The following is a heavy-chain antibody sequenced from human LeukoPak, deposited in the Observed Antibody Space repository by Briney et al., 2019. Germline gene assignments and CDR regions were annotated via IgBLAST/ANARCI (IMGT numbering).Heavy chain of an antibody. CDR2: INPRDGET. CDR3: ARVGPYSGSYRGNWFDP. CDR1: GYNFAGYY. J-gene: IGHJ5*02. Sequence: GASVKVSCKAFGYNFAGYYIHWVRQAPGQGLEWMGRINPRDGETSFAQKFQGRVTMTRDTSISTAYMEMTGLRFDDTAVYYCARVGPYSGSYRGNWFDPWGQGTLVTVSS. D-gene: IGHD1-26*01. V-gene: IGHV1-2*06.